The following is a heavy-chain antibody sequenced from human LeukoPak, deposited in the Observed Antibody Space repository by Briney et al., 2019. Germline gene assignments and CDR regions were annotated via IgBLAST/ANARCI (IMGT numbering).Heavy chain of an antibody. V-gene: IGHV4-39*07. CDR2: IYYSGSS. CDR3: ARAIPGTTWGGTFDI. CDR1: GGSISSYY. Sequence: SETLSLTCTVSGGSISSYYWGWIRQPPGKGLEWIASIYYSGSSTYHNPSLKSRVTISIDTSKNQFSLNLSSVTAADTAVYYCARAIPGTTWGGTFDIWGQGTLVTVSS. J-gene: IGHJ3*02. D-gene: IGHD1-7*01.